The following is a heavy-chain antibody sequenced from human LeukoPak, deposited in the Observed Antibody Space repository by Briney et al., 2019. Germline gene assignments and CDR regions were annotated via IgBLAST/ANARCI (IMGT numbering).Heavy chain of an antibody. J-gene: IGHJ4*02. CDR3: AREGHGWSPIDSYCFDY. V-gene: IGHV3-30-3*01. D-gene: IGHD6-19*01. CDR2: ISFDGSNK. Sequence: GRSLRLSCAASGFTFSSYGMHRVRQGPGQGLEWVAVISFDGSNKYYADSVKGRFTISRDNSKNALYLQMNSLRAEDTAVYYCAREGHGWSPIDSYCFDYWGQGTLVTVSS. CDR1: GFTFSSYG.